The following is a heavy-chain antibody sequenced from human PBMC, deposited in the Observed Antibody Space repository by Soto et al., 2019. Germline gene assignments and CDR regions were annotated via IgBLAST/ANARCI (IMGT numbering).Heavy chain of an antibody. V-gene: IGHV5-51*01. CDR1: GYTFSKYW. D-gene: IGHD3-10*01. J-gene: IGHJ4*02. Sequence: PGESLKISCKGSGYTFSKYWLGWVRQNPWKGLEWMGLSYPGDSDARYSPSFEGQVTFSVDKSINTAYLQWNSLKASDTAMYYCARKGGEYNTMSDYWGQGTRVTVSS. CDR2: SYPGDSDA. CDR3: ARKGGEYNTMSDY.